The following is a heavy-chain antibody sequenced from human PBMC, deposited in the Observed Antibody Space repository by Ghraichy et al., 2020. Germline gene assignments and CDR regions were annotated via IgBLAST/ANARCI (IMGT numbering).Heavy chain of an antibody. CDR1: GGSFRGYY. V-gene: IGHV4-34*01. J-gene: IGHJ6*03. CDR2: INHSGST. Sequence: SQTLSLTCAVYGGSFRGYYWSWIRQPPGKGLEWIGEINHSGSTNYNPSLKSRVTISVDTSKNQFSLKLSSVTAADTAVYYCARRKVRGPMDVWGKGTTVTVSS. D-gene: IGHD3-10*01. CDR3: ARRKVRGPMDV.